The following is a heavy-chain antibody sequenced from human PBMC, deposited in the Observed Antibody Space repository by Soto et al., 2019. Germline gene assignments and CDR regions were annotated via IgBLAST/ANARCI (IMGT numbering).Heavy chain of an antibody. CDR3: ASYYINNAWYREFDY. J-gene: IGHJ4*02. D-gene: IGHD3-10*01. CDR2: ISADSGIT. V-gene: IGHV1-18*01. Sequence: ASVKVSCKNSAYTFSNYGFTWVRQAPGQGLEWMGWISADSGITSFAQKFQGRVTMTTDTSTSTAYMDLRSLSSDDTAVYYCASYYINNAWYREFDYWGQGTLVTVSS. CDR1: AYTFSNYG.